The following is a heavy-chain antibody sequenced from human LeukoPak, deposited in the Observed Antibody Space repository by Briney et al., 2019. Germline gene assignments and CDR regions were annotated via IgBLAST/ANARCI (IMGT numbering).Heavy chain of an antibody. D-gene: IGHD3-10*01. CDR2: INHSGST. CDR3: ARGYYGSGSHCCHMDV. CDR1: VGSFSGYY. J-gene: IGHJ6*03. V-gene: IGHV4-34*01. Sequence: SETLSLTCAVYVGSFSGYYRSWVRQPPGKGLEWIGEINHSGSTNYNSSLKSRVTISVGTSKNQFSLKLSSVTAADTAVYYCARGYYGSGSHCCHMDVWGKGTTITVS.